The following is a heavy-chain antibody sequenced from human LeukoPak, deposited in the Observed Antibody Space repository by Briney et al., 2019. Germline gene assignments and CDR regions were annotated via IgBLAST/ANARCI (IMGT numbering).Heavy chain of an antibody. Sequence: ASVKVSCKASGGTFSSYGISWVRQAPGQGLEWMGRIIPILGIANYAQKFQGRVTITADKSTSTAYMELSSLRSEDTAVYYCARDPPNADYVWGSYPGYFDYWAREPWSPSPQ. CDR1: GGTFSSYG. D-gene: IGHD3-16*02. J-gene: IGHJ4*02. V-gene: IGHV1-69*04. CDR3: ARDPPNADYVWGSYPGYFDY. CDR2: IIPILGIA.